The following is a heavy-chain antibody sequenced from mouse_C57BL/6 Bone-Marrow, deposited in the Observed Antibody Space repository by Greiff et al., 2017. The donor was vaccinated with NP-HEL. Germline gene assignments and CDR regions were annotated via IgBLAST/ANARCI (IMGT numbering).Heavy chain of an antibody. CDR2: IWRGGST. D-gene: IGHD1-1*01. V-gene: IGHV2-5*01. CDR1: GFSLTSYG. J-gene: IGHJ1*03. Sequence: VQLQQSGPGLVQPSQSLSITCTVSGFSLTSYGVHWVRQSPGKGLEWLGVIWRGGSTDYNAAFMSRLSITKDNSKSQVFFKMNSLQADDTAIYYCAKKKGDYYGSIGYFDVWGTGTTVTVSS. CDR3: AKKKGDYYGSIGYFDV.